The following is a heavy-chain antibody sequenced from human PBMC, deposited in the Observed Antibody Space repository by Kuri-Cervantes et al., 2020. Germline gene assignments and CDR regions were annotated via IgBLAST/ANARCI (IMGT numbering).Heavy chain of an antibody. V-gene: IGHV4-39*01. J-gene: IGHJ4*02. D-gene: IGHD2-15*01. CDR2: IYYSGST. CDR3: ARHGELLLPFDY. CDR1: GGSFSGHY. Sequence: ESLKISCTVYGGSFSGHYWSWIRQPPGKGLEWIGSIYYSGSTYYNSSLKSRVTISVDTSKNQFSLKLSSVTAADTAVYYCARHGELLLPFDYWGQGTLVTVSS.